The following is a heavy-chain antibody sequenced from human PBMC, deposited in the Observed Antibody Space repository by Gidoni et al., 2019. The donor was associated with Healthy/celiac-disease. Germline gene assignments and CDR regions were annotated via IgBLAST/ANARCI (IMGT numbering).Heavy chain of an antibody. CDR1: GFHFGDFA. V-gene: IGHV3-49*03. Sequence: EVQLGESGVGLVQPGRSLRLSCKASGFHFGDFAMCWFRQAPGKGREWVGFIRSKAYGGTTECAASVKSRFTISRDDSKSIAYLQMNSLKTEDTAVYYCTSLGYCSGGSCYSIYYYYGMDVWGQGTTVTVSS. CDR3: TSLGYCSGGSCYSIYYYYGMDV. J-gene: IGHJ6*02. D-gene: IGHD2-15*01. CDR2: IRSKAYGGTT.